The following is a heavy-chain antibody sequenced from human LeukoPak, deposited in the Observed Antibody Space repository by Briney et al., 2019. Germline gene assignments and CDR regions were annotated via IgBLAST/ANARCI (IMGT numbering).Heavy chain of an antibody. J-gene: IGHJ6*02. CDR2: INHSGST. CDR1: GGSFSGYY. CDR3: ASTGYCSGGSCYLPYYYGMDV. V-gene: IGHV4-34*01. D-gene: IGHD2-15*01. Sequence: PSETLSLTCAVYGGSFSGYYWSWIRQPPGKGLEWIGEINHSGSTNYNPSLKSRVTISVDTSKSQFSLKLSSVTAADTAVYYCASTGYCSGGSCYLPYYYGMDVRGQGTTVTVSS.